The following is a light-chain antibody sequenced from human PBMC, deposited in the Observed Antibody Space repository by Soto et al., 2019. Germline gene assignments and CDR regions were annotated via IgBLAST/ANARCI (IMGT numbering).Light chain of an antibody. Sequence: DVQMTQSPSSLSAFVGDRVTITCRASQGIAPYLAWFQQKPGKVPKLLIYATSTLQSGVPSRFSGSGSGTDFTLTISSLQPDDVANYYCRKNNPESLTIGGGTKVEIK. CDR3: RKNNPESLT. J-gene: IGKJ4*01. V-gene: IGKV1-27*01. CDR2: ATS. CDR1: QGIAPY.